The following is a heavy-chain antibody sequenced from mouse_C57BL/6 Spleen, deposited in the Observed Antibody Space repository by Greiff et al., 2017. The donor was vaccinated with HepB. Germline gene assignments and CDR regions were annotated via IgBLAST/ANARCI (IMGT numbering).Heavy chain of an antibody. J-gene: IGHJ4*01. D-gene: IGHD6-1*01. CDR2: IYPGDGDT. V-gene: IGHV1-82*01. CDR1: GYAFSSSW. CDR3: ARGRNYARDY. Sequence: VQLQQSGPELVKPGASVKISCKASGYAFSSSWMNWVKQRPGKGLEWIGRIYPGDGDTNYNGKFKGKATLTADKSSSTAYIQLSSLTSEDSAVYFCARGRNYARDYWGQGTSVTVSS.